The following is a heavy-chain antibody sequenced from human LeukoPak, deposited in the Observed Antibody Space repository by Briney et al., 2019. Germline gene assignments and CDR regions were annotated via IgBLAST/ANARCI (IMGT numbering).Heavy chain of an antibody. Sequence: PSETLSLTCTVSGGSISSYYWSWIRQPPGKGLEWIGYINYSGSSIYNPSLKNRLTTSVDTTTNQFFLMLSTVTAADTAAYYCSGGVYSGYGLVTVTTGRFVYWGQGTLVTVSS. J-gene: IGHJ4*02. CDR1: GGSISSYY. D-gene: IGHD5-12*01. CDR3: SGGVYSGYGLVTVTTGRFVY. V-gene: IGHV4-59*01. CDR2: INYSGSS.